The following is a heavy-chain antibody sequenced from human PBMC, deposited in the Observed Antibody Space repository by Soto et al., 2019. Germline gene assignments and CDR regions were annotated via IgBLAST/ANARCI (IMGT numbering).Heavy chain of an antibody. CDR2: ISAYNGNT. Sequence: ASVKVSCKASGYTFTSYGISWVRQAPGQGLEWMGWISAYNGNTNYAQKLQGRVTMTTDSSTSTAYMGLRSLISDDTAVYFCAFFVPHDYGDSLGYWGQGTLVPVSA. D-gene: IGHD4-17*01. J-gene: IGHJ4*02. CDR3: AFFVPHDYGDSLGY. CDR1: GYTFTSYG. V-gene: IGHV1-18*01.